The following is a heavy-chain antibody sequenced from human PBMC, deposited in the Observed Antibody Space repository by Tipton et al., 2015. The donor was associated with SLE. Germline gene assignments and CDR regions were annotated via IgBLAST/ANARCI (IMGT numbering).Heavy chain of an antibody. CDR1: GYSFTNSW. D-gene: IGHD2-15*01. V-gene: IGHV5-51*03. CDR2: IYPGDSDT. CDR3: ARPSDSSYCSGGSCYWDGFDI. J-gene: IGHJ3*02. Sequence: QLVQSGAEVKKPGESLKISCKGSGYSFTNSWIGWVRQMPGKGLEWMGVIYPGDSDTRYSPSFQGQVTISADKSISTAYLQWSSLKASDTAMYYCARPSDSSYCSGGSCYWDGFDIWGQGTMVTVSS.